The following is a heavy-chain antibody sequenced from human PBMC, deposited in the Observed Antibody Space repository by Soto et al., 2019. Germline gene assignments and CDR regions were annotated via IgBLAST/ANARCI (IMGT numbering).Heavy chain of an antibody. Sequence: ASETLSLTCTVSGGSISSYYWSWIRQPPGKGLEWIGYMYNTGSTIYNPSLKSRVTISVDTSKNQFSLKLNSVTAADTAVYYCARDLWGYCGADCYPLDVWG. CDR2: MYNTGST. J-gene: IGHJ6*02. CDR1: GGSISSYY. D-gene: IGHD2-21*02. V-gene: IGHV4-59*01. CDR3: ARDLWGYCGADCYPLDV.